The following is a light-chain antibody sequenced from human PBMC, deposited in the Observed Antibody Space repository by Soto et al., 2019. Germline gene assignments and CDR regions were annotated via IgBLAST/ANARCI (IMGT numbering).Light chain of an antibody. CDR1: DIGSKS. V-gene: IGLV3-21*04. CDR3: QVWDSSSDHVV. J-gene: IGLJ2*01. Sequence: SYELTQPPSVSVAPGKTARITCGGDDIGSKSVHWYQQKPGQAPVLVIYYDSDRPSGIPERFSGSNSGNTATLTISRVEAGHEADYYCQVWDSSSDHVVFGGGTKLTV. CDR2: YDS.